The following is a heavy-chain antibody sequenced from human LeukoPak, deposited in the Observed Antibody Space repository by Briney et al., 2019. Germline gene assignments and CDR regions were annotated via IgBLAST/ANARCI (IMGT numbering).Heavy chain of an antibody. CDR2: IWPGDSDT. D-gene: IGHD1-26*01. Sequence: ASVKVSCKASGYTFTSYGIGWVRQMPGKGLECMGIIWPGDSDTRYSPSFQDQVTISADKTISTVYLQWSSLKVSDTAIYYCARRGRGDWFDPWGQGTLVTVSS. J-gene: IGHJ5*02. CDR1: GYTFTSYG. CDR3: ARRGRGDWFDP. V-gene: IGHV5-51*01.